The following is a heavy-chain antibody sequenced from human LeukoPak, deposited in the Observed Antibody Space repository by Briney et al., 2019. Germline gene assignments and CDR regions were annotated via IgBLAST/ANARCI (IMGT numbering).Heavy chain of an antibody. D-gene: IGHD3-9*01. J-gene: IGHJ5*02. CDR2: IYYSGST. CDR3: ARGSDILTIPS. Sequence: SETLSLTCTVSGGSISSSSYYWGWIRQPPGKGLEWIGYIYYSGSTYYNPSLKSRVTISVDTSKNQFSLKLSSVTAADTAVYYCARGSDILTIPSWGQGTLVTVSS. CDR1: GGSISSSSYY. V-gene: IGHV4-39*07.